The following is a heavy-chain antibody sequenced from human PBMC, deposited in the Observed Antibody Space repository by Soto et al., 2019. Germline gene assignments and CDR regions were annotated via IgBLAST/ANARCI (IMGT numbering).Heavy chain of an antibody. CDR3: ASGAAFYYDTSRY. V-gene: IGHV3-30-3*01. Sequence: GSLRLSCAAPGFNFNIHALHWIRQAPGEGLEWVAVMSPGGNSQYYADSVKGRSTISRDTSKSTLYLQMTSLRPEDTAVYYCASGAAFYYDTSRYWGQGTLVTVSS. CDR2: MSPGGNSQ. D-gene: IGHD3-22*01. J-gene: IGHJ4*02. CDR1: GFNFNIHA.